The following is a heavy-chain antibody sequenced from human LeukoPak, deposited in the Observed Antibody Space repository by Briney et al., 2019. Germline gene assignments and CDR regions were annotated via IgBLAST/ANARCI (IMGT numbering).Heavy chain of an antibody. CDR3: AKHYTGSSRPYDS. Sequence: PGGSLRLSCAASGXTFSSYAMSWVRQAPGKGQEWVSVISISGGSTNYADSVKGRFTISRDNSKNALYLHMNSLRAEDTAIYYCAKHYTGSSRPYDSWGQGILVTVSS. D-gene: IGHD6-13*01. V-gene: IGHV3-23*01. CDR1: GXTFSSYA. CDR2: ISISGGST. J-gene: IGHJ4*02.